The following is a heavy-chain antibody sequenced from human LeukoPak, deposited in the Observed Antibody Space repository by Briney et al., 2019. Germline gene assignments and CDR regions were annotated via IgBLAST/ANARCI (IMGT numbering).Heavy chain of an antibody. CDR2: IYYSGST. D-gene: IGHD1-14*01. CDR1: GGSISSYY. Sequence: SETLSLTCTVSGGSISSYYWSWIRQPPGKGLEWIGYIYYSGSTNYNPSLKSRVTISVDTPKNQFSLKLSSVTAADTAVYYCARGPESRTSDAFDIWGQGTMVTVSS. V-gene: IGHV4-59*01. J-gene: IGHJ3*02. CDR3: ARGPESRTSDAFDI.